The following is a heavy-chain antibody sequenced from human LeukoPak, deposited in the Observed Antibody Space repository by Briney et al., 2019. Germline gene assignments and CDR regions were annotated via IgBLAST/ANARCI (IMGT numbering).Heavy chain of an antibody. Sequence: GGSLRLSCAASGFTFSSYAMSWVRQAPGKGLEWVSTLSGTGGNTSYADSVKGRFTISRDNSKSTLYLQMSSLRAEDTAVYYCARDGTTTLYYMDVWGKGTTVTVSS. CDR3: ARDGTTTLYYMDV. V-gene: IGHV3-23*01. CDR2: LSGTGGNT. CDR1: GFTFSSYA. D-gene: IGHD1-26*01. J-gene: IGHJ6*03.